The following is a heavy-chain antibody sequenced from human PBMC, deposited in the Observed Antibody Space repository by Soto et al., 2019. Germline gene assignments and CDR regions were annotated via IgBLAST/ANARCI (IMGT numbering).Heavy chain of an antibody. V-gene: IGHV4-30-4*01. CDR1: GASISSVDHY. Sequence: QVQLQESGPGLVKPSQTLSLTCTVSGASISSVDHYWSWIRQPPGKGLEWFGYIYYSGRADHNPSLKSRVAISIDTSKNRFSLRLSSVTAADTAVYYCARVGGNEDFDTWGQGTLVTVSS. J-gene: IGHJ4*02. D-gene: IGHD2-15*01. CDR2: IYYSGRA. CDR3: ARVGGNEDFDT.